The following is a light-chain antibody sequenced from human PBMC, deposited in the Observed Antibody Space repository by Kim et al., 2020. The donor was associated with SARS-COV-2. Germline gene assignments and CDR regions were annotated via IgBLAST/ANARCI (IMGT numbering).Light chain of an antibody. CDR1: SLRTYY. CDR3: NSRDSNDNVL. Sequence: SSELTQDPAVSVSLGQTVRITCQGDSLRTYYATWYQQKPGQPPLLVIYCKNNRPSAIPYRFSGSSSVNTASLTITGTQAADEADYYCNSRDSNDNVLFGG. V-gene: IGLV3-19*01. CDR2: CKN. J-gene: IGLJ2*01.